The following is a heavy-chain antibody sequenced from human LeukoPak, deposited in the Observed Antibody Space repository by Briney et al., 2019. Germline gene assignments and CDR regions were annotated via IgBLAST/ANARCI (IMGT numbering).Heavy chain of an antibody. CDR1: GFTFSSYA. J-gene: IGHJ4*02. Sequence: GGSLRLSCAASGFTFSSYAMSWVRQAPGKGLGWVSAISGSGGTTYYADSVKGRFTISRDNAKNLVFLQMNSLGAEDSALYYCAEGSTTFAYWGQGALVTVSS. D-gene: IGHD5/OR15-5a*01. CDR3: AEGSTTFAY. V-gene: IGHV3-23*01. CDR2: ISGSGGTT.